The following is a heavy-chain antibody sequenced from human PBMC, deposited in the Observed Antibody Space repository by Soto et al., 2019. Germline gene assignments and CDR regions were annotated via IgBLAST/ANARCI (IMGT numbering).Heavy chain of an antibody. CDR1: GGSISSGDYY. J-gene: IGHJ6*02. D-gene: IGHD4-4*01. CDR3: ARDLPVNTVTTSGDYYYGMDV. Sequence: SETLSLTCTVSGGSISSGDYYWSWIRQHPGKGLEWIGYIYYSGSTYYNPSLKSRVTISVDTSKNQFSLKLSSVTAADTAVYYCARDLPVNTVTTSGDYYYGMDVWGQGTTVTVSS. CDR2: IYYSGST. V-gene: IGHV4-31*03.